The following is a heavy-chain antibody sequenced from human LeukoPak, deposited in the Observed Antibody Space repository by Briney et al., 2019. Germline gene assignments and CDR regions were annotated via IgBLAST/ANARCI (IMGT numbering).Heavy chain of an antibody. J-gene: IGHJ4*02. CDR3: AQRGTVTRGFDY. CDR1: GFTFSSYA. D-gene: IGHD4-17*01. CDR2: ISSSGGNT. Sequence: GGSLRLACAASGFTFSSYAMSWVRQAPGKGLEWVSGISSSGGNTYYADSAKGRFTVSRDNSKNTLYLQMNSLSAEDTAVYYCAQRGTVTRGFDYWGQGTLVTVSS. V-gene: IGHV3-23*01.